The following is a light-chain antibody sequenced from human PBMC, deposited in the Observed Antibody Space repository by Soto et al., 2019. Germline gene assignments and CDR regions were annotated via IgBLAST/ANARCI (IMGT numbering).Light chain of an antibody. CDR1: QSVSSN. J-gene: IGKJ1*01. CDR3: QQYNTRPPET. Sequence: EIVMTQSPATLSVSPGERATLSCRASQSVSSNLAWYQQKPGQAPRLLIYGASTRATGIPARFSGSGSGTESTLTISSLQSQDFAVYYCQQYNTRPPETFGQGTKVEIK. V-gene: IGKV3-15*01. CDR2: GAS.